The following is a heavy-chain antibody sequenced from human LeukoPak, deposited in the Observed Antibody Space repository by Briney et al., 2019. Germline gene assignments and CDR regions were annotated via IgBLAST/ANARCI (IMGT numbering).Heavy chain of an antibody. V-gene: IGHV4-59*11. CDR1: GGSISSHY. CDR2: IYYSGST. CDR3: ARHSSAHNWFDP. Sequence: ASETLSLTCTVSGGSISSHYGSWIRQPPGKGREWIGYIYYSGSTNYNPPLKSRVTISVDTSKNQFSLKLSSVTAADTAVYYCARHSSAHNWFDPWGQGTLVTVSS. D-gene: IGHD6-19*01. J-gene: IGHJ5*02.